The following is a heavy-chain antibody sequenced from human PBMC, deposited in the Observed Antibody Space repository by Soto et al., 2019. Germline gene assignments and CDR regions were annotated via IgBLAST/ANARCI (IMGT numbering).Heavy chain of an antibody. Sequence: GSLRLSCAASGFTFSSYAMSWVRQAPGKGLEWVSAISGSGGSTYYADSVKGRFTISRDNSKNTLYLQMNSLRAEDTAVYYCAKDHPPHMIVVVTHFDYWGQGTLVTVSS. V-gene: IGHV3-23*01. CDR2: ISGSGGST. D-gene: IGHD3-22*01. CDR1: GFTFSSYA. CDR3: AKDHPPHMIVVVTHFDY. J-gene: IGHJ4*02.